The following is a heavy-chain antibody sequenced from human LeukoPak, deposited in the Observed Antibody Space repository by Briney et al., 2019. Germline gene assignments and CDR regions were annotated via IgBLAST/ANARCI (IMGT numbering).Heavy chain of an antibody. CDR1: GGSISSGGYY. V-gene: IGHV4-61*08. D-gene: IGHD3-9*01. Sequence: SETLSLTCTVSGGSISSGGYYWSWIRQPPGKGLEWIGYIYYSGSTNYNPSLKSRVTISVDTSKNQFSLKLSSVTAADTAVYYCAREVYDILTGYHPGFDYWGQGTLVTVSS. J-gene: IGHJ4*02. CDR2: IYYSGST. CDR3: AREVYDILTGYHPGFDY.